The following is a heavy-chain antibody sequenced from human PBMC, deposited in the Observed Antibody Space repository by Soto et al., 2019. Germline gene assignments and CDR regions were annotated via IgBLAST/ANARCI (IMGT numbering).Heavy chain of an antibody. Sequence: PWWSLRLSCSASGFTFSNAWMSWFRQAPGKGLEWVGRIKSKTDGGTTDYAAPVKGRFTISRDDSKNTLYLQMNSLKTEDTALYYCASSFPIHAWHYGMDVWGQGTTVTVSS. CDR3: ASSFPIHAWHYGMDV. J-gene: IGHJ6*02. CDR2: IKSKTDGGTT. V-gene: IGHV3-15*01. D-gene: IGHD5-12*01. CDR1: GFTFSNAW.